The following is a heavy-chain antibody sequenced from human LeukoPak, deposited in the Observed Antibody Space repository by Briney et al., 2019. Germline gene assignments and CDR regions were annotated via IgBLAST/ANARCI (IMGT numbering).Heavy chain of an antibody. CDR2: ISYSGST. J-gene: IGHJ4*02. CDR3: ARSGSLYGDYPY. D-gene: IGHD4-17*01. Sequence: SETLSLTCTVSGGSISNYYWNWIRQPPGLGLEWSGYISYSGSTHYNPSLKSRVTISLDTSESQFSLKLSSVTAADTAVYYCARSGSLYGDYPYWGQGTLVTVSS. CDR1: GGSISNYY. V-gene: IGHV4-59*01.